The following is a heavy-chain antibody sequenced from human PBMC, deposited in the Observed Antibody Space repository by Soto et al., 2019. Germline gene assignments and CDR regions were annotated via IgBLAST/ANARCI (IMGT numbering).Heavy chain of an antibody. CDR1: GGSFSGYY. Sequence: QVQLQQWGAGLLKPSETLSLTCAVYGGSFSGYYWSWIRQPPGKGLEWIGEINHSGSTNYNPSLKSRVTISVDTSKNQFSLKLSSVTSADTAVYYCARSRDSYDSSGYYRYFVYWGQGTLVTVSS. CDR2: INHSGST. V-gene: IGHV4-34*01. CDR3: ARSRDSYDSSGYYRYFVY. D-gene: IGHD3-22*01. J-gene: IGHJ4*02.